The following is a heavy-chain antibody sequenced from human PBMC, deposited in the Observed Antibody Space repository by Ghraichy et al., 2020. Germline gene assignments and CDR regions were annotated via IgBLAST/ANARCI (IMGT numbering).Heavy chain of an antibody. CDR3: AKGRIVVITHDAFDI. CDR1: GFTFDDYA. Sequence: SLRLSCAASGFTFDDYAMHWVRQAPGKGLGWVSGISWNSGSIGYADSVKGRFTISRDNAKNSLYLQMNSLRAEDTALYYCAKGRIVVITHDAFDIWGQGTMVTVSS. J-gene: IGHJ3*02. V-gene: IGHV3-9*01. D-gene: IGHD3-22*01. CDR2: ISWNSGSI.